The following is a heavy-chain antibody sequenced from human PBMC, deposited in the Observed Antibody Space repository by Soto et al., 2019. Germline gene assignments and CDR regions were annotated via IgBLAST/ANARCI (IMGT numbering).Heavy chain of an antibody. CDR3: ARAVAGDGWYYYYMDV. J-gene: IGHJ6*03. V-gene: IGHV3-23*01. Sequence: PGGSLRLSCAASGFTFSSYAMSWVRQAPGKGLEWISAISGSGGSTYYADSVKDRFTISRDNSNNTLYLQMNSLRAEDTAVYYCARAVAGDGWYYYYMDVWGKGTTVTVSS. CDR2: ISGSGGST. D-gene: IGHD6-19*01. CDR1: GFTFSSYA.